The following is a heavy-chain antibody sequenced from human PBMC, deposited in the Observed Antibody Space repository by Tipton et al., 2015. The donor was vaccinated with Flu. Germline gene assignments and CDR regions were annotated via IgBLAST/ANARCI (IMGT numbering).Heavy chain of an antibody. V-gene: IGHV4-38-2*02. CDR2: SYSHGIS. CDR3: VAYYYETSGPIFDI. Sequence: LRLSCSVSGYSFTSSYFWGWIRQSPGHTLECMWRSYSHGISDYNPSLKGRVTISADTSQNHFSLRLTSVTAADTAMYFCVAYYYETSGPIFDIRGQGILVTVSA. D-gene: IGHD3-22*01. CDR1: GYSFTSSYF. J-gene: IGHJ4*02.